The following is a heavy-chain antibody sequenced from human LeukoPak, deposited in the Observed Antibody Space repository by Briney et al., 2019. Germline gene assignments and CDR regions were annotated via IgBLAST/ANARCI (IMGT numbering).Heavy chain of an antibody. CDR3: AKDSGGDSYVDY. V-gene: IGHV3-43*02. Sequence: PGGSLRLSCAASGFTFHDYVMHWVRQAPGKGLEWVSLISGDGGSTHYADSVKGRFTISRDNSKNSLYLQMNSLRTEDTALYYCAKDSGGDSYVDYWGQGTLVTVSS. J-gene: IGHJ4*02. D-gene: IGHD2-21*02. CDR2: ISGDGGST. CDR1: GFTFHDYV.